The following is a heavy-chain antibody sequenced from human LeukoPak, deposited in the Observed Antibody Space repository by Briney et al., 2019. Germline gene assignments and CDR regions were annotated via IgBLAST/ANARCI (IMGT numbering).Heavy chain of an antibody. CDR3: AKDQYCSSTSCAYGDYAAFDI. Sequence: PGRSLRLSCVASGFTFSSNGMHWVRQAPGRGLEWVAFIQFHGSDIFYADSVEGRFTISRDNSKNTLYLQMNSLRAEDTAVYYCAKDQYCSSTSCAYGDYAAFDIWGQGTMVTVSS. V-gene: IGHV3-30*02. CDR1: GFTFSSNG. D-gene: IGHD2-2*01. J-gene: IGHJ3*02. CDR2: IQFHGSDI.